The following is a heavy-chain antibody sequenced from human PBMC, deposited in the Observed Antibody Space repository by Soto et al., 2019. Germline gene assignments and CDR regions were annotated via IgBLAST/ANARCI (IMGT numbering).Heavy chain of an antibody. V-gene: IGHV3-23*01. Sequence: DVQLLESGGGLVQPGGSLRLSCAASDFRFSTYGMNWVRQAPGKGLEWVSGISGSGDTTYYADSVKGRFTISRDSSKNTVYLQMNSLRAEDTAVYYCAKDGDFCNTFDHWGQGTLVTVSS. D-gene: IGHD4-4*01. CDR1: DFRFSTYG. CDR3: AKDGDFCNTFDH. J-gene: IGHJ4*02. CDR2: ISGSGDTT.